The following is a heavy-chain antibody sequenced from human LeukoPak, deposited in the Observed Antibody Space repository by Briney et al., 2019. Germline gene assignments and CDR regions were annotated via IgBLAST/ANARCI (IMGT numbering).Heavy chain of an antibody. Sequence: SETLSFTCSVSGDSISSDYYWGWVRQPPGNGLECIGKIYHSGNTLYNSSLKSRLTISLDTSKNQFSLRLNSVTAADTAVYYCARDTYGYGAFDIWGQGTMVTVSS. D-gene: IGHD5-18*01. CDR1: GDSISSDYY. V-gene: IGHV4-38-2*02. J-gene: IGHJ3*02. CDR3: ARDTYGYGAFDI. CDR2: IYHSGNT.